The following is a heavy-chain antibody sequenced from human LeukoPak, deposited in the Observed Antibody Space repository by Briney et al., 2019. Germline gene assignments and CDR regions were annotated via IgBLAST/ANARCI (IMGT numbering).Heavy chain of an antibody. J-gene: IGHJ1*01. Sequence: GGSLRLSCAASGFTFSSYAMSWVRQAPGKGLEWVSAFSGSGGSTYYADSVKGRFTISRDNSKNTLYLQMNRLRAEDTAVYYCAKDLQDLGYSSGWGRAEYFQHWGQGTLVTVSS. D-gene: IGHD6-19*01. CDR2: FSGSGGST. CDR1: GFTFSSYA. CDR3: AKDLQDLGYSSGWGRAEYFQH. V-gene: IGHV3-23*01.